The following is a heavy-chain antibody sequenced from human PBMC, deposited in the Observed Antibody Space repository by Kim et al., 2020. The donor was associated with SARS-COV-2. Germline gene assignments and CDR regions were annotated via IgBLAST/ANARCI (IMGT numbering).Heavy chain of an antibody. CDR3: ARRRITIFGVAISQSGAFDI. CDR2: IYYSGST. J-gene: IGHJ3*02. Sequence: SETLSLTCTVSGGSISSGGYYWSWIRQHPGKGLEWIGYIYYSGSTYYNPSLKSRVTISVDTSKNQFSLKLSSVTAADTAVYYCARRRITIFGVAISQSGAFDIWSQGTMVTVSS. V-gene: IGHV4-31*03. CDR1: GGSISSGGYY. D-gene: IGHD3-3*01.